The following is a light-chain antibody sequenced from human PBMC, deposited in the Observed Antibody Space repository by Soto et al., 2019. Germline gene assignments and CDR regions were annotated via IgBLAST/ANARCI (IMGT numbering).Light chain of an antibody. CDR1: QSISSSY. CDR3: QQYGSSRFT. CDR2: GAS. Sequence: EIVLTQSPGTLSLAPRERATLSCRASQSISSSYLAWYQQKPGQAPRLLVYGASSRATGIPDRFSGSGSGTDFTLTISRLEPEDFAVYYCQQYGSSRFTVGPGTKVDIK. V-gene: IGKV3-20*01. J-gene: IGKJ3*01.